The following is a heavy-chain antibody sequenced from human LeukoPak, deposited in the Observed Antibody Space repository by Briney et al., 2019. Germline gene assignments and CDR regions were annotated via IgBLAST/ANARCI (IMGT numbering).Heavy chain of an antibody. Sequence: PGGSLRLSCAASGFTVSSNYMSWVRQAPGKGLEWVGFIRSKAYGGTTEYAASVKGRFTISRDDSKSIAYLQMNSLKTEDTAVYYCTRDYYDSSGYFLLWGQGTLVTVSS. CDR3: TRDYYDSSGYFLL. CDR2: IRSKAYGGTT. D-gene: IGHD3-22*01. CDR1: GFTVSSNY. J-gene: IGHJ4*02. V-gene: IGHV3-49*04.